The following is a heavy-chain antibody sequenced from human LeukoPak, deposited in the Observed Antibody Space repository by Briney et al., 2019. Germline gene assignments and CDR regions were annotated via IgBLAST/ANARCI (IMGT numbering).Heavy chain of an antibody. CDR3: AKAYSYGYDY. Sequence: GGSLRLSCVASGFTFSSYGMHLVRQAPGKGPEWVAFIWYDGSNKYYADSVKGRFTISRDNSKNTLSLQMSSLRPDDTAVYYCAKAYSYGYDYWGQGTLVTVSS. CDR1: GFTFSSYG. CDR2: IWYDGSNK. V-gene: IGHV3-30*02. D-gene: IGHD5-18*01. J-gene: IGHJ4*02.